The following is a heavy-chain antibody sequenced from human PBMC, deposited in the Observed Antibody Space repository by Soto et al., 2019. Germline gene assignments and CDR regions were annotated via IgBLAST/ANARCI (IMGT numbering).Heavy chain of an antibody. J-gene: IGHJ6*02. CDR3: ARGEYNWNDAHYYYGMDV. CDR2: IIPIFGTA. Sequence: GASVKVSCKASGGTFSSYAISWVRQATGQGLEWMGGIIPIFGTANYAQKFQGRVTITADESTSTAYMELSSLRSEDTAVYYCARGEYNWNDAHYYYGMDVWGQGTTVTVSS. V-gene: IGHV1-69*13. D-gene: IGHD1-20*01. CDR1: GGTFSSYA.